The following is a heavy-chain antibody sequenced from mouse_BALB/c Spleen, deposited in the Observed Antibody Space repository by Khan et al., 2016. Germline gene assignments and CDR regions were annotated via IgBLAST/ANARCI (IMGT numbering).Heavy chain of an antibody. J-gene: IGHJ3*01. Sequence: EVELVESGGGLVQPGGSLRLSCATSGFTFTDYYMSWVRQPPGKALEWLGFIRNKANGYTKEYSASVKGRFTISRDNSQSILYLQMNTLRAEDSATYYCARDCYGSSYPFAYWGQGTLVTVSA. V-gene: IGHV7-3*02. CDR2: IRNKANGYTK. CDR1: GFTFTDYY. D-gene: IGHD1-1*01. CDR3: ARDCYGSSYPFAY.